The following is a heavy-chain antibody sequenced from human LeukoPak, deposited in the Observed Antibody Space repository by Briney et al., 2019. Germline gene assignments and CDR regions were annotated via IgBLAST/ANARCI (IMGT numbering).Heavy chain of an antibody. J-gene: IGHJ4*02. CDR2: IKQDGSEK. V-gene: IGHV3-7*01. CDR1: GFTFSSYW. Sequence: AGGSLRLSCAASGFTFSSYWMSWVRQAPGKGLEWVANIKQDGSEKYYVDSVKGRFTISRDNAKDSLYLQMNSLRAEDTAVYYCASDYYDSSGYYYWWGQGTLVTVSS. CDR3: ASDYYDSSGYYYW. D-gene: IGHD3-22*01.